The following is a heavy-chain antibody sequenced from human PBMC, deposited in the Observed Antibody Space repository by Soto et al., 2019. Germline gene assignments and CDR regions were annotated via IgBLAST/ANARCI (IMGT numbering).Heavy chain of an antibody. D-gene: IGHD3-22*01. V-gene: IGHV1-3*01. CDR2: INAGNGNT. CDR1: GYTFTSYD. J-gene: IGHJ6*02. CDR3: ARDLDYYDSSGTYYYYGMDV. Sequence: ASVKVSCKASGYTFTSYDINLVRQAPGQRLEWMGWINAGNGNTKYSQKFQGRVTITRDTSASTAYMELSSLRSEDTAVYYCARDLDYYDSSGTYYYYGMDVWVQGTTVTVSS.